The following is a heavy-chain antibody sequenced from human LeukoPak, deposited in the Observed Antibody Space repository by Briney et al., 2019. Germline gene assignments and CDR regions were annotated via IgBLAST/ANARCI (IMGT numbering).Heavy chain of an antibody. D-gene: IGHD5-24*01. CDR2: IYYTGST. CDR1: GGSISTYY. Sequence: SETLSLTCTVSGGSISTYYGNWIRQAPGKGLEWIGSIYYTGSTHNNPSLKSRVTLSVDPSKNQFSLRLSSVTAADTAVYFCASPVEMSAYFQFWGQGTLVSVSS. J-gene: IGHJ1*01. CDR3: ASPVEMSAYFQF. V-gene: IGHV4-59*05.